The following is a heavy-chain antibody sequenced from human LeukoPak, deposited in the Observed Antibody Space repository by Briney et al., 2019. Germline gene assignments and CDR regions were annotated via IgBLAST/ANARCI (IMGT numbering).Heavy chain of an antibody. V-gene: IGHV3-64*01. Sequence: GGSLRLSCEASGFTFSNYAMYWVRQAPGKGLEYVSAISSNGDNTYYANSVKGRFTISRDNSKNTLYLQMNSLRAEDTAVYYCAKVTLNHYYDSSGPTYWGQGTLVTVSS. J-gene: IGHJ4*02. D-gene: IGHD3-22*01. CDR3: AKVTLNHYYDSSGPTY. CDR1: GFTFSNYA. CDR2: ISSNGDNT.